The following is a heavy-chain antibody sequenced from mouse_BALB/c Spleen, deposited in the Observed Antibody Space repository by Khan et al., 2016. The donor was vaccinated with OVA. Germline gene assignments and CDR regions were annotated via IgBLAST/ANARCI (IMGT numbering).Heavy chain of an antibody. J-gene: IGHJ2*01. CDR2: INPTSGYT. V-gene: IGHV1-7*01. CDR3: TRDRIDY. Sequence: QVQLQQSGAELAKPGASVKMSCKASGYTFTTNWMHWVKQRPGQGLEWIGYINPTSGYTDYNEKFKDKATLSADKSSSTAYMQLSSLTSEDSAVYYCTRDRIDYWGQGTTLTVSS. CDR1: GYTFTTNW.